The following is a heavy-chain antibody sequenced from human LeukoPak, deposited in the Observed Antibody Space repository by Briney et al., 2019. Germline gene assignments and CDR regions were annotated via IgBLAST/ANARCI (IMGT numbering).Heavy chain of an antibody. Sequence: GASVKVSCKASGYTFTSYYMHWVRQAPGQGLEWMGIINPSGGSTSYAQKFQGRVTMTRDTSTSTVYMELSSLRSEDTAVYYCARLWAEAAAGFGNSAFDIWGQGTMVTVSS. D-gene: IGHD6-13*01. J-gene: IGHJ3*02. CDR3: ARLWAEAAAGFGNSAFDI. CDR1: GYTFTSYY. CDR2: INPSGGST. V-gene: IGHV1-46*01.